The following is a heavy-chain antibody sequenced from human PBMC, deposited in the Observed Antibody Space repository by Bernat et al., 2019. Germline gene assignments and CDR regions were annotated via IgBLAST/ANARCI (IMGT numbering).Heavy chain of an antibody. CDR1: GFTFSSFW. D-gene: IGHD3-16*01. Sequence: EVQLVESGGGLVQPGGSLRLSCTASGFTFSSFWMSWARQAPGKGLEWVANIKQDESEKYYVDSVKGRFTVSRDNAKNSLYLQMNSLRAEDTAVYYCARDVHLFLLGGDYWGQGTLVTVSS. CDR2: IKQDESEK. CDR3: ARDVHLFLLGGDY. V-gene: IGHV3-7*03. J-gene: IGHJ4*02.